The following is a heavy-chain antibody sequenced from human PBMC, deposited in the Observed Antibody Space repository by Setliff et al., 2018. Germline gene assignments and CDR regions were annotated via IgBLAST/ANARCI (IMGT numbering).Heavy chain of an antibody. D-gene: IGHD3-3*01. CDR3: ARVARHNFWSGYPFDY. J-gene: IGHJ4*02. V-gene: IGHV4-34*01. Sequence: SETLSLTCAAYGGTFSDYYWTWIRQPPGKGLEWIGEINHSGTTNYHLSLRSRVTISVDTSKNQFSLKLSSVTAADTAVYYCARVARHNFWSGYPFDYWGQGTLVTVSS. CDR1: GGTFSDYY. CDR2: INHSGTT.